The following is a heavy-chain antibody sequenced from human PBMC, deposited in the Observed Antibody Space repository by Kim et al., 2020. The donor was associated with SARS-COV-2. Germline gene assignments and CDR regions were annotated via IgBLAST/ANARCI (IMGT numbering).Heavy chain of an antibody. J-gene: IGHJ6*02. CDR3: ARDHPTSLVDSDRYYYYYYGMDV. D-gene: IGHD3-16*01. V-gene: IGHV1-46*01. CDR1: GYTFTSYY. Sequence: ASVKVSCKASGYTFTSYYMHWVRQAPGQGLEWMGIINPSGGSTSYAQKFQGRVTMTRDTSTSTVYMELSSLRSEDTAVYYCARDHPTSLVDSDRYYYYYYGMDVWGQGTTVTVSS. CDR2: INPSGGST.